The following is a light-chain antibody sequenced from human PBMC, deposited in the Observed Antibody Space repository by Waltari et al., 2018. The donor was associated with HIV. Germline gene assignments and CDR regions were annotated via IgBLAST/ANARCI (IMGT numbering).Light chain of an antibody. CDR1: QSLSRH. V-gene: IGKV3-11*01. CDR2: DTS. Sequence: EIVLTQSPATLPLSLGERAILSCRASQSLSRHLAWYQQKSGQAPRLLIYDTSIRAPGTPGSFSGSESGTNFTLTITAVQPDDFAIYYCQQRSSWPSLTFGGGTRVETK. J-gene: IGKJ4*01. CDR3: QQRSSWPSLT.